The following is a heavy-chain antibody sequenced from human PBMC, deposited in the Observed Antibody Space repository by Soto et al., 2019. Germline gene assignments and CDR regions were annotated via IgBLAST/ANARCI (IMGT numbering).Heavy chain of an antibody. V-gene: IGHV3-30*04. CDR3: AKDVYFDSYYFDQ. J-gene: IGHJ4*02. D-gene: IGHD3-9*01. Sequence: PGGSLRLSCAASRFSVTSHAMHGVRQAPGKGLEWVAVISHDGRQKHYIDSVRGRFTLSRDESDNTVYLQMNSLRREDTAMYYCAKDVYFDSYYFDQWGQGTLVTVSS. CDR1: RFSVTSHA. CDR2: ISHDGRQK.